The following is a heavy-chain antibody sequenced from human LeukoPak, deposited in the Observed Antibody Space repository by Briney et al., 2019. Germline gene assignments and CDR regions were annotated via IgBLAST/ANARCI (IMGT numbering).Heavy chain of an antibody. CDR3: TRLRGEKASGDY. Sequence: GSLRLSCAASGFSFSASAVHWVRQASGKGLEWVGRIRSKINNYATEYAVSVEGRFTISRDDSNNTVYLQMNSLKIEDTAVYYCTRLRGEKASGDYWGQGTLVTVSS. D-gene: IGHD2-21*01. J-gene: IGHJ4*02. V-gene: IGHV3-73*01. CDR1: GFSFSASA. CDR2: IRSKINNYAT.